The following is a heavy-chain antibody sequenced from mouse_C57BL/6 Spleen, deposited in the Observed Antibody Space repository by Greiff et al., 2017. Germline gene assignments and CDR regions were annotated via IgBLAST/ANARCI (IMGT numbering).Heavy chain of an antibody. D-gene: IGHD2-1*01. V-gene: IGHV5-17*01. CDR1: GFTFSDYG. CDR3: ASRNYDYSMDY. J-gene: IGHJ4*01. CDR2: ISSGSSTF. Sequence: EVMLVESGGGLVQPGGSLKLSCAASGFTFSDYGMHWVRQAPEKGLEWVAYISSGSSTFSYADTGKGRFTISRDNAKSTLYLQMTTLRSEDTAMYYCASRNYDYSMDYWGQGTSVTVSA.